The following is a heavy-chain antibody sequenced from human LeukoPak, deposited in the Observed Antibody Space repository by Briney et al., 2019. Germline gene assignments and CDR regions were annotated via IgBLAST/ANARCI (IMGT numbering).Heavy chain of an antibody. J-gene: IGHJ6*03. CDR2: INPSGGST. V-gene: IGHV1-46*01. Sequence: ASVKVSCKASGYTFTSYYMHWVRQAPGQGLEWMGIINPSGGSTSYAQKFQGRVTMTRDMSTSTVYMELSSLRSEDTAVYYCARGSLGYYYYYYMDVWGKGTTVTVSS. CDR3: ARGSLGYYYYYYMDV. CDR1: GYTFTSYY.